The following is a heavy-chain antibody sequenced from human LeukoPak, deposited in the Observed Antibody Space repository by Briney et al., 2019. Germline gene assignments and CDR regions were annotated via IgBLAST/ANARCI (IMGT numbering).Heavy chain of an antibody. CDR1: GYTFTGYY. D-gene: IGHD5-18*01. J-gene: IGHJ5*02. CDR2: INPNSGGT. V-gene: IGHV1-2*06. Sequence: ASVKVSCKASGYTFTGYYMHWVRQAPGQGLEWMGRINPNSGGTNYAQKFQGRVTMTRDTSISTAYMELSRLRSDDTAVYYCGRYVDTAMVLDNWFDPWGQGTLVTVSS. CDR3: GRYVDTAMVLDNWFDP.